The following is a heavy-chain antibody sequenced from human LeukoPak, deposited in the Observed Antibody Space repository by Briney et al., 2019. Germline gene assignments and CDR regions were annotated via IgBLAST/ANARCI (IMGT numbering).Heavy chain of an antibody. CDR3: ARDRDYASDY. J-gene: IGHJ4*02. CDR1: GFTFSSYS. Sequence: GGSLRLSCAASGFTFSSYSMNWVRQAPGKGLGWVSYISTSGSYIYYADSVKGRFTISRDNAKNSLYLQMSSLRVEDTAVYYCARDRDYASDYWGQGTLVTVSS. D-gene: IGHD2-2*01. CDR2: ISTSGSYI. V-gene: IGHV3-21*01.